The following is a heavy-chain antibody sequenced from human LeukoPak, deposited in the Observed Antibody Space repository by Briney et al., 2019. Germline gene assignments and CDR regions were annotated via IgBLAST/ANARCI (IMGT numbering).Heavy chain of an antibody. CDR1: GFTFSSYW. Sequence: GGSLRLSCAASGFTFSSYWMHWVRQAPGKGLVWVSRINSDGSSTSYADSVKGRFTTSRDNAKNTLYLQMNSLRAEDTAVYYCARGGISGSPAPSDYWGQGTLVTVSS. CDR3: ARGGISGSPAPSDY. J-gene: IGHJ4*02. CDR2: INSDGSST. V-gene: IGHV3-74*01. D-gene: IGHD1-26*01.